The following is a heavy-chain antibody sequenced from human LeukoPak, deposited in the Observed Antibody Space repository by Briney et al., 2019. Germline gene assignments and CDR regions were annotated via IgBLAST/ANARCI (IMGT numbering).Heavy chain of an antibody. CDR2: ISSSSSYI. Sequence: GGSLRLSCAASGFTFSSYSMNWVRQAPGKGLEWVSSISSSSSYIYYADSVKGRFTISRDNAKNSLYLQMNSLRAEDTAVYYCAREWSGDTYYFDYWGQGTLVTVSS. CDR3: AREWSGDTYYFDY. CDR1: GFTFSSYS. V-gene: IGHV3-21*01. D-gene: IGHD6-25*01. J-gene: IGHJ4*02.